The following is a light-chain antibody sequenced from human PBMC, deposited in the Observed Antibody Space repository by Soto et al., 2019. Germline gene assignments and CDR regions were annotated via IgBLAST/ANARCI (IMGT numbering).Light chain of an antibody. V-gene: IGKV1-27*01. CDR3: QKYNGALWA. Sequence: DFQMTQSPSSLSASLGDRVSITCRASQDISNYLAWYQQKPGKTPKLLIYAASALQSGVPSRFSGSGSGTDFTLTINSLQPEDVATYYCQKYNGALWAFGQGTKVDIK. CDR2: AAS. J-gene: IGKJ1*01. CDR1: QDISNY.